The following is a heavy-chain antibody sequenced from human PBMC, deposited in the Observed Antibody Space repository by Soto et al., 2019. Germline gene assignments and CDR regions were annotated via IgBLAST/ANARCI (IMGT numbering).Heavy chain of an antibody. J-gene: IGHJ4*02. D-gene: IGHD6-19*01. CDR1: GFTFSSYA. Sequence: GSLRLSCAASGFTFSSYAMSWVRQAPGKGLEWVSAISGSGGSTYYADSVKGRFTISRDNSKNTLYLQMNSLRAEDTAVYYCAKDQGGRIAVAGTRSSSLTDDYWGQGTLVTVSS. CDR2: ISGSGGST. V-gene: IGHV3-23*01. CDR3: AKDQGGRIAVAGTRSSSLTDDY.